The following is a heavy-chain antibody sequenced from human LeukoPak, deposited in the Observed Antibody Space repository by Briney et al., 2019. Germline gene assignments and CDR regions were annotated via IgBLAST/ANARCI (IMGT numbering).Heavy chain of an antibody. V-gene: IGHV3-53*01. D-gene: IGHD3-22*01. Sequence: GGSLTLSCLPSGFSVTTKTIAWVRPAPPRGRAWVSVFYIPGSRYYTDSVHGRFSISRDASLNTLFLQMKSLRVEDTAVYYCASARESCIGSTCYEYFHHWGQGTPLRVSS. J-gene: IGHJ1*01. CDR1: GFSVTTKT. CDR3: ASARESCIGSTCYEYFHH. CDR2: FYIPGSR.